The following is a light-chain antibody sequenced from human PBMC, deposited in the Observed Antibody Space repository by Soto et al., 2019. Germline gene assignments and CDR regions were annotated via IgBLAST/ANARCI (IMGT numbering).Light chain of an antibody. CDR2: GVS. J-gene: IGLJ2*01. CDR3: SSYTSSSSLVL. CDR1: SSDLGGYNF. Sequence: QSALTQPASVSGSPGQSITISCTGTSSDLGGYNFVSWYQHHPGKAPKLMIYGVSNRPSGVSNRFSGSKSGNTASLTISGLQAEDEADYYCSSYTSSSSLVLFGGGTKVTVL. V-gene: IGLV2-14*01.